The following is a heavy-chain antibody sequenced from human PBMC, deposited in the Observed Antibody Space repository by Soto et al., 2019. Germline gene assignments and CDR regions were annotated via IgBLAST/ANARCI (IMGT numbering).Heavy chain of an antibody. Sequence: QVQLVESGGGVVQPGRSLRLSCAASGFTFSSYGMHWVRQAPGKGLEWVAVISYDETNKYYADSVKGRFTISRDNSKNXXYLKRNSPRAEDTAVYYCEEDRRESGGCCADGLDVWGQGTTVTVSS. CDR2: ISYDETNK. CDR3: EEDRRESGGCCADGLDV. D-gene: IGHD3-10*01. CDR1: GFTFSSYG. V-gene: IGHV3-30*18. J-gene: IGHJ6*02.